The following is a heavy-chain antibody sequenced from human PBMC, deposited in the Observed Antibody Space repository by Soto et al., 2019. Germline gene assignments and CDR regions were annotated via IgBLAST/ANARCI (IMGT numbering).Heavy chain of an antibody. D-gene: IGHD7-27*01. V-gene: IGHV1-46*01. Sequence: QVQLVQSGAEVKNPGASVKLSCKASGYIFTNYYIHWVRQAPGQGLEWMAMINPSGGSTNYAQKFQGRVTLARDTFTNTVYMELSSLRSEDTAIYYCARDLTSGDYWGQGTLVTVSS. CDR3: ARDLTSGDY. J-gene: IGHJ4*02. CDR2: INPSGGST. CDR1: GYIFTNYY.